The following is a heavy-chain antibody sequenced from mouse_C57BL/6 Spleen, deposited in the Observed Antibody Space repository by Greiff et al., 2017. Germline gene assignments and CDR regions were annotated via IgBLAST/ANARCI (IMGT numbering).Heavy chain of an antibody. V-gene: IGHV1-82*01. CDR2: IYPGDGDT. J-gene: IGHJ1*03. D-gene: IGHD1-1*02. CDR1: GYAFSSSW. Sequence: QVQLQQSGPELVKPGASVKISCKASGYAFSSSWMNWVKQRPGKGLEWIGRIYPGDGDTNYNGKFKGKATLTAVKSSSTAYMQLSSLTSEDSAVYFCASMEDFDVWGTGTTVTVSS. CDR3: ASMEDFDV.